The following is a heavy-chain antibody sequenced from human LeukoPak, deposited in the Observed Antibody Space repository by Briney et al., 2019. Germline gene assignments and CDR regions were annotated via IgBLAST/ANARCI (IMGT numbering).Heavy chain of an antibody. CDR2: ISGSGGRT. CDR3: ARFGGYDYAFDFDS. CDR1: GFTFSSYA. V-gene: IGHV3-23*01. Sequence: PGGSLRLSCAASGFTFSSYAMSWVRQAPGKGLEGVSAISGSGGRTYYADSVKGRFPISRDNSKNTLYMQMTSLRAEDTAVYYCARFGGYDYAFDFDSWGQGSLVTVSS. J-gene: IGHJ4*02. D-gene: IGHD5-12*01.